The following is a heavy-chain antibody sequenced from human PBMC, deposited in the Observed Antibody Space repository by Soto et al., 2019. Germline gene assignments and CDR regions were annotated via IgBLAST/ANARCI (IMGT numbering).Heavy chain of an antibody. J-gene: IGHJ4*02. CDR3: ARGKNSGSSYAPVDY. Sequence: SETLSLTCAVSGYSIISGYYWGWIRQPPGKGLEWIGSIYHSGSTYYNPSLKSRVTISVDTSKNQFALKLSSVTAADTAVYFCARGKNSGSSYAPVDYWGQGTLVTVSS. CDR2: IYHSGST. D-gene: IGHD1-26*01. CDR1: GYSIISGYY. V-gene: IGHV4-38-2*01.